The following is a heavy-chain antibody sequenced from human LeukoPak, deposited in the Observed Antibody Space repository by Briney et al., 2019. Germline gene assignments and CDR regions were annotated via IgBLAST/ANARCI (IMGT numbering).Heavy chain of an antibody. CDR3: ARRKPPSSSWYRGWFDP. J-gene: IGHJ5*02. CDR2: INHSGST. D-gene: IGHD6-13*01. CDR1: GGSFSGYY. Sequence: SETLSLTCAVYGGSFSGYYWSWIRQPPGKGLEWIGEINHSGSTNYNPSLKSRVTISVDTSKNQFSLKLSSVTAADTAVYYCARRKPPSSSWYRGWFDPWGQGTLVTVSS. V-gene: IGHV4-34*01.